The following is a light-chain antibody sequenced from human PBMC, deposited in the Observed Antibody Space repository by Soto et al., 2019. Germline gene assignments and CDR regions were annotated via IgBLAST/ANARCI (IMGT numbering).Light chain of an antibody. CDR3: EQYGSSPRT. J-gene: IGKJ1*01. CDR2: GPS. CDR1: QSVSSSY. V-gene: IGKV3-20*01. Sequence: EIVLTQSPGTLSLSPGERTTLSCRASQSVSSSYLAWYQQKPGQAPRLLIYGPSSRATGIPDRFSGSGSGTDFSRTISRLEPEDFAGDYCEQYGSSPRTFGQGTKVEIK.